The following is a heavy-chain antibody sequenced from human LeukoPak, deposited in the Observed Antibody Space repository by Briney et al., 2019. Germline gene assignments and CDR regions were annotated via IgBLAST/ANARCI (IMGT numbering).Heavy chain of an antibody. CDR3: ARAREVTGLTP. CDR1: GFTFSSYS. Sequence: GGSLRLSCAASGFTFSSYSMNWVRQAPGKGLEWVSSISSSSSYIYYADPVKGRFTISRDNAKNSLYLQMNSLRAEDTAIYYCARAREVTGLTPWGRGSLVTVSS. J-gene: IGHJ5*02. V-gene: IGHV3-21*04. D-gene: IGHD3-9*01. CDR2: ISSSSSYI.